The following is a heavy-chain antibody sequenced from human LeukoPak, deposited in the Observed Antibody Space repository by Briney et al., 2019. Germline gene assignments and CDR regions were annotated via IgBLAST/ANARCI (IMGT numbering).Heavy chain of an antibody. Sequence: GGSLRLSCAASGFTFSSYAMSWVRQAPGKGLEWVSAISGSGGSTYYADSVKGRFTISRDNSKNTLYLQMNSLRAEDTAVYYCAKQPITMVRAWIDYWGQGTLVTVSP. D-gene: IGHD3-10*01. J-gene: IGHJ4*02. CDR3: AKQPITMVRAWIDY. CDR1: GFTFSSYA. V-gene: IGHV3-23*01. CDR2: ISGSGGST.